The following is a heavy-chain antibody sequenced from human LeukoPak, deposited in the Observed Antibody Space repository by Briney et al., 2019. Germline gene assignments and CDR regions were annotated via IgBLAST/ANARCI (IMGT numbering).Heavy chain of an antibody. CDR3: ARSYGPYYYYYGMGV. CDR1: GGSFSGYY. CDR2: TNHSGST. V-gene: IGHV4-34*01. Sequence: PSETLSLTCAVYGGSFSGYYWSWIRQPPGKGLEWIGETNHSGSTNYNPSLKSRVTISVDTSKNQFSLKLSSVTAADTAVYYCARSYGPYYYYYGMGVWGQGTTVTVSS. J-gene: IGHJ6*02. D-gene: IGHD4-17*01.